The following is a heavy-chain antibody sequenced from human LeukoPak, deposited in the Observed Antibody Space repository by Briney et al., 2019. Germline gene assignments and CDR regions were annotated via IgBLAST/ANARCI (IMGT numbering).Heavy chain of an antibody. D-gene: IGHD6-13*01. J-gene: IGHJ4*01. CDR1: GFTFSSYG. CDR3: ARDRAAADLDY. V-gene: IGHV3-33*01. CDR2: IWYDGSNK. Sequence: GGSLRLSCAASGFTFSSYGMHWVRQAPGKGLEWVAVIWYDGSNKFYADSVKGLFTIYRDNSKNTLYLQMNSLRAEDTAVYYCARDRAAADLDYWGHGTLVTVSS.